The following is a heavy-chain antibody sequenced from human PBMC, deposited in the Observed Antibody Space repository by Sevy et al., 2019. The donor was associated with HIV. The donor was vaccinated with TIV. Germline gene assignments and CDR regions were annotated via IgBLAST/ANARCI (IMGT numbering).Heavy chain of an antibody. J-gene: IGHJ6*03. V-gene: IGHV3-33*01. CDR1: GFTFSSYG. D-gene: IGHD1-26*01. Sequence: QLGGSLRLSCAASGFTFSSYGMHWVRQAPGKGLEWVAVIWYDGSNKYYADSVKGRFTISRDNSKNTLYLQMNSLRAEDTAVYYCARDRLDVGYYYYYYMDVWGKGTTVTVSS. CDR2: IWYDGSNK. CDR3: ARDRLDVGYYYYYYMDV.